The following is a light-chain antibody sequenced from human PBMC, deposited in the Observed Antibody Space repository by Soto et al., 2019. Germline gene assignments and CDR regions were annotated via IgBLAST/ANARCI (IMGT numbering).Light chain of an antibody. J-gene: IGKJ4*01. CDR3: QQYNRYSLT. Sequence: DIQITQSPSTLSASVGDRVTITCRASQSISSWLAWYQQKPGKAPKLLIYDASSLESGVPSRFSGSGSDTEFTLTINTLQPDDFATYHCQQYNRYSLTFGGGTKVEIK. V-gene: IGKV1-5*01. CDR2: DAS. CDR1: QSISSW.